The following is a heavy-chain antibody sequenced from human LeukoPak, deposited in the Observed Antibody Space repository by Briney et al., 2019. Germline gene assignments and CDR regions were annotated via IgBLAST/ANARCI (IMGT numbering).Heavy chain of an antibody. J-gene: IGHJ4*02. CDR3: ARGGYDILTVYKSHSIDY. Sequence: SETLSLTCAVYGGSFSGYYWSWIRQPPGKGLEWIGEINHSGSTNYNPSLKSRVTISVDTSKNQFSLKLSSVTAADTAVYYCARGGYDILTVYKSHSIDYWGQGTLVTVSS. CDR2: INHSGST. CDR1: GGSFSGYY. V-gene: IGHV4-34*01. D-gene: IGHD3-9*01.